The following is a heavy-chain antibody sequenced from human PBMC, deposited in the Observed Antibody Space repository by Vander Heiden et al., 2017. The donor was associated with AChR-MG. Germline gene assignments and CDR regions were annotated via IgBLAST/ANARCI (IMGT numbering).Heavy chain of an antibody. CDR2: SYYSGST. J-gene: IGHJ3*02. Sequence: QLQLQESGPGLVKPSETLSLTCTVSGGSISSSSYYWGWIRQPPGKGLEWIGSSYYSGSTYYNPSLKSRVTISVDTSKNQFSLKLSSVTAADTAVYYCARPYYYGSGSLNYDAFDIWGQGTMVTVSS. CDR1: GGSISSSSYY. V-gene: IGHV4-39*01. D-gene: IGHD3-10*01. CDR3: ARPYYYGSGSLNYDAFDI.